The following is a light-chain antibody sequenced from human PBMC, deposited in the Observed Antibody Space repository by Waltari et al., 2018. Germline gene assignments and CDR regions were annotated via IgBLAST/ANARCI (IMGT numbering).Light chain of an antibody. CDR1: SSDVGGYNY. CDR3: CSYAGRYTWV. J-gene: IGLJ3*02. Sequence: QSALTQPRSVSGSPGQSVTISCTGTSSDVGGYNYVSSYQQHPGKAPKLMIYDVSKRPSGVADRFAGSKSGNTPSLTISGLQAEDEADYSCCSYAGRYTWVFGGGPKLTVL. V-gene: IGLV2-11*01. CDR2: DVS.